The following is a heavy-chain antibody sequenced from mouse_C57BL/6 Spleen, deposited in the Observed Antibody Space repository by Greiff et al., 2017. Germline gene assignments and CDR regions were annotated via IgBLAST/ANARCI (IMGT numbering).Heavy chain of an antibody. V-gene: IGHV1-26*01. D-gene: IGHD1-1*01. CDR3: AREGYYGRGFSY. J-gene: IGHJ3*01. Sequence: VQLQQSGPELVKPGASVKISCKASGYTFTDYYMNWVKQSHGKSLEWIGDINPNNGGTNYNQKFKGKDTLTVDTSSSTAYMELRSLTSEDSAVYYCAREGYYGRGFSYWGQGTLVTVSA. CDR2: INPNNGGT. CDR1: GYTFTDYY.